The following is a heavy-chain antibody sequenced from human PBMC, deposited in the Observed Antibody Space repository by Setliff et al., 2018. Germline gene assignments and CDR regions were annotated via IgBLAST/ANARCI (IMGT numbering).Heavy chain of an antibody. CDR2: IYPGDSVT. J-gene: IGHJ5*02. Sequence: GESLKISCKGSGYNFTSNWIGWVRQMPGKGLEWVGVIYPGDSVTRYSPSFQGQVTIAADKSICTASLQWSSLEASDTAMYYCARSRSNFWSGYFNWFDPWGQGTLVTVSS. CDR3: ARSRSNFWSGYFNWFDP. CDR1: GYNFTSNW. D-gene: IGHD3-3*01. V-gene: IGHV5-51*01.